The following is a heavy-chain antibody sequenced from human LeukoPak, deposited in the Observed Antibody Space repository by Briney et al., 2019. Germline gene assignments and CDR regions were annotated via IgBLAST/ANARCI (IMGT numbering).Heavy chain of an antibody. CDR2: INPSGGST. D-gene: IGHD3-9*01. J-gene: IGHJ5*02. CDR3: AREKGYYDILTGYPNWFDP. V-gene: IGHV1-46*01. Sequence: GASVKVSCKASGYTFTSYYMHSVRQAPGQGLEWMGIINPSGGSTSYAQKFQGRVTMTRDTSTSTVYMELSSLRSEDTAVYYCAREKGYYDILTGYPNWFDPWGQGTLVTVSS. CDR1: GYTFTSYY.